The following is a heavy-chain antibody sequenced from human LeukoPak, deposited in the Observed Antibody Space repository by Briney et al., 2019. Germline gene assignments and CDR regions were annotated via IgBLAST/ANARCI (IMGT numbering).Heavy chain of an antibody. CDR3: ARDTNWFDP. CDR2: IYYSGST. Sequence: RSETLSLTCTVDAGSISSYYWSWIRQPPGKGMEWIGYIYYSGSTNYNPSLKSRVTISVETSKNQISVKLTAVSGADAAVNCCARDTNWFDPWGQGTLVTVSS. J-gene: IGHJ5*02. CDR1: AGSISSYY. V-gene: IGHV4-59*01.